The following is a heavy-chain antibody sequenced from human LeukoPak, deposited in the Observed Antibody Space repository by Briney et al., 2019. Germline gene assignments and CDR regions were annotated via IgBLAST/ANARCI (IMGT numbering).Heavy chain of an antibody. V-gene: IGHV1-69*04. D-gene: IGHD3-10*01. CDR3: ARTAGRYYYGSGSYYSNDY. J-gene: IGHJ4*02. CDR2: IIPILGIA. Sequence: SVKVSCKASGGTFSSYAISWVRQAPGQGLEWMGRIIPILGIANYAQKLQGRVTMTTDTSTSTAYMELRSLRSDDTAVYYCARTAGRYYYGSGSYYSNDYWGQGTLVTVSS. CDR1: GGTFSSYA.